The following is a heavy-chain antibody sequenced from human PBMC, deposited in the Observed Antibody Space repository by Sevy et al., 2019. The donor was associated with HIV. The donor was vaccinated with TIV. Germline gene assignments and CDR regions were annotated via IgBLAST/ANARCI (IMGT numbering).Heavy chain of an antibody. CDR2: INPSGGGT. J-gene: IGHJ4*02. CDR3: ARVESCGGDCYYSDY. V-gene: IGHV1-46*01. CDR1: GYTFTSYY. D-gene: IGHD2-21*02. Sequence: GASVKVSCKASGYTFTSYYIHWVRQAPGQGLECMGIINPSGGGTNYAQKFQGRVTFTRDTSTSTVYMELSSLRAEDTAVYYCARVESCGGDCYYSDYWGQGTQVTVSS.